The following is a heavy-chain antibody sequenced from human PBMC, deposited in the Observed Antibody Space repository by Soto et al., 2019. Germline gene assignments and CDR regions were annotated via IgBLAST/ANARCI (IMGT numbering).Heavy chain of an antibody. D-gene: IGHD2-15*01. CDR3: ARIPLGSEYRHYFNMDV. V-gene: IGHV4-59*11. CDR2: ISLSGST. CDR1: GGSISSHH. Sequence: QVQLQESGPGLVKPSETLSLTCSVSGGSISSHHWTWIRQPPGKGLEWIGYISLSGSTNYISSLRSRATMSVDTSKNQFSLRLSSVTAADTAVYFCARIPLGSEYRHYFNMDVWGKGTKVTVSS. J-gene: IGHJ6*03.